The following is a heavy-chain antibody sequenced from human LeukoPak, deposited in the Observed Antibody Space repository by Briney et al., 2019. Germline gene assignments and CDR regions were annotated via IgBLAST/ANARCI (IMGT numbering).Heavy chain of an antibody. CDR1: GGSISSSNW. CDR2: IYHSGST. Sequence: SGTLSLTCAVSGGSISSSNWWSWVRQPPGKGLEWIGEIYHSGSTNYNPSLKSRVTISVDTSKNQFSLKLSSVTAADTAVYYCARHDYDFWSGYPNWFDPWGQGTLVTVSS. V-gene: IGHV4-4*02. CDR3: ARHDYDFWSGYPNWFDP. J-gene: IGHJ5*02. D-gene: IGHD3-3*01.